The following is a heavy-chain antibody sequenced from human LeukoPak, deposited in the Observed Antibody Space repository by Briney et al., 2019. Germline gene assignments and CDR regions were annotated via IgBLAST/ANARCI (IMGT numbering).Heavy chain of an antibody. Sequence: GSLRISCAPSGFNFSRHGMPWVRQAPGKGLEWVAIISNDGSRKYYAHSVEGRFTISRDNSKNTLYLQMDSLRAEDTAVYYCAREDFWSGYYHTQNAFDIWGQGTMVTVSS. CDR1: GFNFSRHG. J-gene: IGHJ3*02. V-gene: IGHV3-30*03. D-gene: IGHD3-3*01. CDR2: ISNDGSRK. CDR3: AREDFWSGYYHTQNAFDI.